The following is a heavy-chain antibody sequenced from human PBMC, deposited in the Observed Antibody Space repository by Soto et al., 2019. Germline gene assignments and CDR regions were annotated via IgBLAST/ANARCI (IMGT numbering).Heavy chain of an antibody. Sequence: ASVKVSCKASGYTFIRYSINWVRQAPGQGLEWMGWISTYNGNTNYEQKFQGRVTMTTDTSTSTAYMELRSLRSDDTAVYYCARERALYYYDSSGYHYDAFDIWGEGTMVTVSS. CDR3: ARERALYYYDSSGYHYDAFDI. CDR1: GYTFIRYS. D-gene: IGHD3-22*01. CDR2: ISTYNGNT. J-gene: IGHJ3*02. V-gene: IGHV1-18*01.